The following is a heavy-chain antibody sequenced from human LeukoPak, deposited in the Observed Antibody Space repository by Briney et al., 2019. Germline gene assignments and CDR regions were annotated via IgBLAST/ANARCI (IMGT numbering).Heavy chain of an antibody. Sequence: ASVKVSCKASGYTFTSYGISWVRQAPGQGLEWMGWISAYNGNTNYAQKLQGRVTMTTDTSTSTAYLQWSSLKASDTAMYYCARLQRYWQWLGNFDYWGQGTLVTVSS. CDR3: ARLQRYWQWLGNFDY. J-gene: IGHJ4*02. CDR1: GYTFTSYG. V-gene: IGHV1-18*01. CDR2: ISAYNGNT. D-gene: IGHD6-19*01.